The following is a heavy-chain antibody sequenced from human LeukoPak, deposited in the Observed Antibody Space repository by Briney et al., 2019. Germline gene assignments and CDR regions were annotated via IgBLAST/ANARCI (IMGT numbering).Heavy chain of an antibody. CDR3: ARLSSSWYQDWYFDL. CDR1: GGSMSDYY. Sequence: SETLSLTCTVSGGSMSDYYWSWIRQPAGKGLEWIGRFYSSGSTNYNPSLKSRVSMSVDTPKKQFSLKLSSVTAADTAVYYCARLSSSWYQDWYFDLWGRGTLVTVSS. J-gene: IGHJ2*01. V-gene: IGHV4-4*07. CDR2: FYSSGST. D-gene: IGHD6-13*01.